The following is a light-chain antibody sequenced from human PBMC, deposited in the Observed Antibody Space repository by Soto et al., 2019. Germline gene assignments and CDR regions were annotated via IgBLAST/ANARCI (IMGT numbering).Light chain of an antibody. J-gene: IGLJ1*01. V-gene: IGLV2-14*01. CDR3: NSYTSSSTPYV. Sequence: QSVLTQPASVSGSPGQSITISCAGTSSDVGGYNYVSWYQQHPGKAPKLMIYDVSNRPSGVSNRFSGSKSGNTASLTISGLHAEDEADYYCNSYTSSSTPYVFGTGTKVT. CDR1: SSDVGGYNY. CDR2: DVS.